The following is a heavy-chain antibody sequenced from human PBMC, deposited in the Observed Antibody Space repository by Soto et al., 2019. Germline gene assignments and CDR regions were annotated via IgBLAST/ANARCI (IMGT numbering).Heavy chain of an antibody. CDR3: ARCLPEAATGECGFHX. CDR1: GYTFTGYY. Sequence: ASLKVSCNPSGYTFTGYYIHWVRQALGQGLEWMGFINPNGGDTSYAQTFQGSVTMTRDRSISTAYMDLSRLTFDDTAIYYCARCLPEAATGECGFHXWGQGTLVTVSX. J-gene: IGHJ5*02. D-gene: IGHD6-19*01. V-gene: IGHV1-2*02. CDR2: INPNGGDT.